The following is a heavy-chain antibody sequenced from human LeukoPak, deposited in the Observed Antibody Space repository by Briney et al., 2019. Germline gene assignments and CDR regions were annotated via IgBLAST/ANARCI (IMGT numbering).Heavy chain of an antibody. D-gene: IGHD4-11*01. CDR1: GGSFSGYY. CDR2: INHSGST. J-gene: IGHJ4*02. V-gene: IGHV4-34*01. Sequence: SETLSLTCAAYGGSFSGYYWSWIRQPPGKGLEWIGEINHSGSTNYNPSLKSRVTISVDTSKNQFSLKLSSVTAADTAVYYCAREALNYAPFDYWGQGTLVTVSS. CDR3: AREALNYAPFDY.